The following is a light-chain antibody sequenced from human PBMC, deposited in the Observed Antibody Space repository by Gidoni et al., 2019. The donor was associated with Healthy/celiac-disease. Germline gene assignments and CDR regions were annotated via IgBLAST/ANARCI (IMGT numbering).Light chain of an antibody. J-gene: IGKJ3*01. Sequence: DIQTTQSPSALSASLGDRGTSTCRASQSISSYLNWYQQKTGKAPKPLIYAASSLQSGVPSRFSGSGSGTDFTLTIRSLQPEDFATYYCQPSYSTRFTFXPXTKVDIK. CDR2: AAS. CDR1: QSISSY. CDR3: QPSYSTRFT. V-gene: IGKV1-39*01.